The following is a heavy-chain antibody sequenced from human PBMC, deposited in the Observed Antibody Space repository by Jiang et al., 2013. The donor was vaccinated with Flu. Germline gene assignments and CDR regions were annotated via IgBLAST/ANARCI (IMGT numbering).Heavy chain of an antibody. D-gene: IGHD3-22*01. Sequence: KPTQTLTLTCTFSGFSLSSSGVGVGWIRQPPGKALEWLALIYSNEDKRFSPSLKSRLTITQDASKNQVVFTMTNMDPVDTATYYCAQRRKDHYDSSVYYPGFGYWGQGTLVTVSS. CDR2: IYSNEDK. CDR1: GFSLSSSGVG. CDR3: AQRRKDHYDSSVYYPGFGY. V-gene: IGHV2-5*01. J-gene: IGHJ4*02.